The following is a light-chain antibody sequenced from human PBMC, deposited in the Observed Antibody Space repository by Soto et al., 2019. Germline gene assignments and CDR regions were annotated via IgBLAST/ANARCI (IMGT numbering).Light chain of an antibody. CDR1: QSVYYSSNNKNY. J-gene: IGKJ2*01. CDR3: QQYYSPLPYT. V-gene: IGKV4-1*01. Sequence: DIVMTQSPDSLAVSLGERATINCKSSQSVYYSSNNKNYLAWYQQKPGQPPKLLIYWASTRESGVPDRFSGTGSGTEFTLTISSLQAEDGAVYYCQQYYSPLPYTFGQGTKLEIK. CDR2: WAS.